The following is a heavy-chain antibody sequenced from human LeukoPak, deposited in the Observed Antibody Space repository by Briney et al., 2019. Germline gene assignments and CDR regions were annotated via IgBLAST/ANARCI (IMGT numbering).Heavy chain of an antibody. CDR2: IYHSRST. D-gene: IGHD4-23*01. V-gene: IGHV4-38-2*02. CDR1: GYSISSGYY. CDR3: ARPNYGGIPYYFDY. Sequence: KASETLSLTCTVSGYSISSGYYWGWIRQPPGKGLEWIGSIYHSRSTYYNPSLKSRVTISVDTSKNQFSLKLSSVTAADTAVYYCARPNYGGIPYYFDYWGQGTLVTVSS. J-gene: IGHJ4*02.